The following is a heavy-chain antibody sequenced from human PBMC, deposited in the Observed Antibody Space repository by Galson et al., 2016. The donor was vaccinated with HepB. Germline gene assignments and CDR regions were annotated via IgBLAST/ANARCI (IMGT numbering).Heavy chain of an antibody. CDR3: ATGLGGIAPAGY. V-gene: IGHV3-48*04. D-gene: IGHD6-25*01. CDR2: ISTASITI. J-gene: IGHJ4*02. CDR1: GFTFSNYG. Sequence: SLRLSCAASGFTFSNYGLNWVRQAPGKGLEWISYISTASITIYYAGSVKGRFTVSRDNARYSLYLQMNSLRADDTATYYCATGLGGIAPAGYWGRGTPVTVSS.